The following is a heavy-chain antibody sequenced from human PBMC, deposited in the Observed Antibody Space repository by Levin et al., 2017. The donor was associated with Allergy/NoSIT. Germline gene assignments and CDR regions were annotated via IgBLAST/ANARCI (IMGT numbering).Heavy chain of an antibody. CDR1: GFTFSSYS. CDR3: ARDWGMDV. CDR2: ISYDGNNK. V-gene: IGHV3-30-3*01. D-gene: IGHD3-16*01. Sequence: PGGSLRLSCAASGFTFSSYSMYWVRQAPGKGLEWVALISYDGNNKHYADSVRGRFTISRENSKNTLYLQMNSLRAEDTAVYYCARDWGMDVWGQGTTVTVSS. J-gene: IGHJ6*02.